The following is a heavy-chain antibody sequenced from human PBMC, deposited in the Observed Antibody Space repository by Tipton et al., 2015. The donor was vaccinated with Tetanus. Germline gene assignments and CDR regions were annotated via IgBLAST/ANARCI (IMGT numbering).Heavy chain of an antibody. CDR3: ARSRGGTRDYYAIAY. CDR1: GGSFSTYV. D-gene: IGHD1-26*01. CDR2: LIPIFGPP. V-gene: IGHV1-69*06. J-gene: IGHJ4*02. Sequence: QSGAELKKPGSSVKVSCKTSGGSFSTYVTSWVRQAPGQGLEWMGGLIPIFGPPNYAQKFQGRVTITADKSTSTAYMELTNLTSEDTAVYYCARSRGGTRDYYAIAYWGQGTLVAVSP.